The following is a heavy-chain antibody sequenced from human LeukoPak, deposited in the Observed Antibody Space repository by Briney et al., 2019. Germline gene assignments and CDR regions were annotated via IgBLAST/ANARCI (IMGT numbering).Heavy chain of an antibody. CDR2: IYYTGIT. Sequence: SETLSLTCTASGDSISSTTYYWGWIRQPPGKGLEWIGSIYYTGITYYNPSLKSRVTISVDTSMNQFSLKLSSVTAADTAVYFCARRADGYNVFDYWGQGTLVTVSS. D-gene: IGHD5-24*01. CDR3: ARRADGYNVFDY. CDR1: GDSISSTTYY. J-gene: IGHJ4*02. V-gene: IGHV4-39*01.